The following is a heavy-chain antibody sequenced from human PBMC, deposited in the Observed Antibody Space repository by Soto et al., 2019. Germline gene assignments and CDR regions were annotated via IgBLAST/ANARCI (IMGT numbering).Heavy chain of an antibody. D-gene: IGHD2-15*01. J-gene: IGHJ4*01. Sequence: PTATLSHTGTVSGGSNSSGDYYWRRIRHPLGESPEWIGYIYYSGSNCYNPSFKSGVTVSVNTCKNQFSLKLSSVTAADTAVDYCARDRCCSCVRCSDYWGQGTLENVST. V-gene: IGHV4-30-4*01. CDR2: IYYSGSN. CDR3: ARDRCCSCVRCSDY. CDR1: GGSNSSGDYY.